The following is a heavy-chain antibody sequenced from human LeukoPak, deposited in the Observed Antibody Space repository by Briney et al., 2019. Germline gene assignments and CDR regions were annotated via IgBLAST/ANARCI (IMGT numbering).Heavy chain of an antibody. D-gene: IGHD3-3*01. J-gene: IGHJ3*02. V-gene: IGHV3-20*04. CDR3: ARTDRTGALGRFRMRSDAFDI. CDR2: INWNGGST. CDR1: GFTFDDYG. Sequence: GSLRLSCAASGFTFDDYGMSWVRQAPGKGLEWVSGINWNGGSTGYADSVKGRFTISRDNAKNSLYLQMNSLRAEDTALYYCARTDRTGALGRFRMRSDAFDIWGQGTMVTVSS.